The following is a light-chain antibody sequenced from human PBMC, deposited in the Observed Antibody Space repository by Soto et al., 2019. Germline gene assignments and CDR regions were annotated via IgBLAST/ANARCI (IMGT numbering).Light chain of an antibody. CDR3: SSFTSSTTYV. CDR1: SSEVGNYNY. V-gene: IGLV2-14*01. J-gene: IGLJ1*01. Sequence: QSALTQSASVSGSPGQSITISCTGTSSEVGNYNYVSWYQQHPGEVTKLIIFNVNNRPSGVSNRFSGSKSGNTASLTISGLQAEDEADYYCSSFTSSTTYVFGTGTKVTVL. CDR2: NVN.